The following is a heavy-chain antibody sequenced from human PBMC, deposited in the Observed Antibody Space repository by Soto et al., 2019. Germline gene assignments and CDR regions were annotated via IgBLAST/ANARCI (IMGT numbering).Heavy chain of an antibody. J-gene: IGHJ4*02. Sequence: GASVKVSCKGSGNTFTYVYLHWVRQAPGQALEWMGWITPFKGNTKYAQKFQDRVTLTGDTSLNTAYMELSSLRSDDTAMFYCASGRYDASGYFDYWGQGILVTVSS. D-gene: IGHD3-22*01. CDR1: GNTFTYVY. V-gene: IGHV1-45*02. CDR2: ITPFKGNT. CDR3: ASGRYDASGYFDY.